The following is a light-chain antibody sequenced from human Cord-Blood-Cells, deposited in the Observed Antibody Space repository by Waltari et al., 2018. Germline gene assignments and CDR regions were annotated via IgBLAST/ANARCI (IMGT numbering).Light chain of an antibody. Sequence: EIVLTHSPATMYLSPGERATLSCRASQRFSSYLAWYQQKPGQAPRLLIYDASNRATGITARFSGSGSVTDFTLTISSLEPEDFAVYYCQQRSNCLFTFGPGTKVDIK. CDR1: QRFSSY. CDR3: QQRSNCLFT. CDR2: DAS. J-gene: IGKJ3*01. V-gene: IGKV3-11*01.